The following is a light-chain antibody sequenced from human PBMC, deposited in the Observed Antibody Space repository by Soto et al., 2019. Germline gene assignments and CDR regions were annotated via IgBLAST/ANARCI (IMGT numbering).Light chain of an antibody. J-gene: IGLJ2*01. CDR1: SSNIGAGYD. CDR2: GNS. V-gene: IGLV1-40*01. Sequence: QSVLTQPPSVPGAPGQRVTISCTGSSSNIGAGYDVHWYQQLPGTAPKLLIYGNSNRPSGVSDRFSGSKSGTSASLAITGLQAEDEADYYCQSYDSSLDVVFGGGTKLTVL. CDR3: QSYDSSLDVV.